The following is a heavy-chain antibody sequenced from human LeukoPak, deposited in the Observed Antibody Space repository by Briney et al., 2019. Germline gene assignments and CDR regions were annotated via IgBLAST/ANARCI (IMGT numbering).Heavy chain of an antibody. CDR3: ATPPPGYSFSNHYYYMDA. Sequence: SVKVSCKPSVGTINDYAVYWVRQAPGQGLEWMARIIPLFGTVNYAQKFQDRLTVSADKSTNTAHMELSSLRFEDTAIYYCATPPPGYSFSNHYYYMDAWGRGTTVTVSS. D-gene: IGHD1-1*01. V-gene: IGHV1-69*06. J-gene: IGHJ6*03. CDR2: IIPLFGTV. CDR1: VGTINDYA.